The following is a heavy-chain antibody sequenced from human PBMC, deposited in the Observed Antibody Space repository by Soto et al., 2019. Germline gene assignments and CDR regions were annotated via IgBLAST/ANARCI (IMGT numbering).Heavy chain of an antibody. D-gene: IGHD4-17*01. V-gene: IGHV3-30-3*01. CDR3: ARPAATVIFYSGMDV. CDR1: GFTFSDYA. CDR2: ISFDGSNE. Sequence: PGGSLRLSCAVSGFTFSDYAMHWVRQAPGKGLEWVAIISFDGSNEHYADSVQGRFTIPRDNSENTLYLQMNSLRADDTAVYYCARPAATVIFYSGMDVWGQGTTVTVSS. J-gene: IGHJ6*02.